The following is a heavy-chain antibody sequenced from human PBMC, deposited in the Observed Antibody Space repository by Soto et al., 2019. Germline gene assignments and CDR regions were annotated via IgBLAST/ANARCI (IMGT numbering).Heavy chain of an antibody. CDR2: GSYSGTT. V-gene: IGHV4-61*01. Sequence: PSETLSLTCTVSGVSVSSGSFYWAWIRQPPGKGLEWIGFGSYSGTTNYKPSLKSRVTISVDTSRSQISLKVSSLTAADTAVYYCARGATVTQYDYLGQGTLVTFSS. J-gene: IGHJ4*02. CDR1: GVSVSSGSFY. D-gene: IGHD4-17*01. CDR3: ARGATVTQYDY.